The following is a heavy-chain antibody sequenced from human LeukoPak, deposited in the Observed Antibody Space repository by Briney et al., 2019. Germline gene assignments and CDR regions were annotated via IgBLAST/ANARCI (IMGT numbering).Heavy chain of an antibody. CDR3: ARGRAPCSGGSCYSLGGAFDI. D-gene: IGHD2-15*01. CDR1: GGSFSGYY. J-gene: IGHJ3*02. V-gene: IGHV4-34*01. CDR2: INHSGST. Sequence: SETLSLICAVYGGSFSGYYWSWIRQPSGKGLEWIGEINHSGSTNYNPSLKSRVTISVDTSKNQFSLKLSSVTAADTAVYYCARGRAPCSGGSCYSLGGAFDIWGQGTMVTVSS.